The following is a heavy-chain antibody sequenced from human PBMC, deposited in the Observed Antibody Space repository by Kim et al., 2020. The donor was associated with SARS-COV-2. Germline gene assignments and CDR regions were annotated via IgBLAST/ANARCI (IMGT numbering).Heavy chain of an antibody. V-gene: IGHV5-51*01. Sequence: RKIPSFQGQVTISVDNSISTTYLQWSSLKASDTAMYYCAREGGYSSSYDYWGQGTLVTISS. CDR3: AREGGYSSSYDY. D-gene: IGHD6-13*01. J-gene: IGHJ4*02.